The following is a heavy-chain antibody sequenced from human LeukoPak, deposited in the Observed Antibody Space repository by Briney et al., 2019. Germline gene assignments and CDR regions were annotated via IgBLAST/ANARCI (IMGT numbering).Heavy chain of an antibody. D-gene: IGHD6-19*01. Sequence: ASVKVSCKASGYTFTSYDINWVRQATGQGLEWMGWTNPNSGNTGYAQKFQGRVTITRNTSISTAYMELSSLRSEGTAVYYCARVAGSIDYWGQGTLVTVSS. CDR2: TNPNSGNT. J-gene: IGHJ4*02. V-gene: IGHV1-8*03. CDR1: GYTFTSYD. CDR3: ARVAGSIDY.